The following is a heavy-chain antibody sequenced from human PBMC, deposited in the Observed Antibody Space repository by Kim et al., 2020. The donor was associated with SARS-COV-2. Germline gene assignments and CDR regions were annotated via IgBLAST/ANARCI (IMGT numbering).Heavy chain of an antibody. J-gene: IGHJ6*02. Sequence: GGSLRLSCAASGFTFSDYYMSWIRQAPGKGLEWLSSISSRSVYTSYADSVKGRFAISRDNARNSLYLQMSSLRAEDTAVYYCARGGREDSLEPSYSYGMDVWGQGTTVTVSS. V-gene: IGHV3-11*06. CDR2: ISSRSVYT. CDR3: ARGGREDSLEPSYSYGMDV. CDR1: GFTFSDYY. D-gene: IGHD1-1*01.